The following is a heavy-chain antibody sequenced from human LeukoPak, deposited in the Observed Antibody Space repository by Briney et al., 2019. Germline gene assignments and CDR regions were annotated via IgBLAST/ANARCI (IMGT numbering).Heavy chain of an antibody. CDR3: ARDEADYFDY. J-gene: IGHJ4*02. Sequence: PGGSLRLSCAASGFTFSSYEMNWFRKAQGKGLEWVSYISSSGSTIYYADSVKGRFTISRDNAKNSLYLQMNSLRAEDTAVYYCARDEADYFDYWGQGTLVTVSS. CDR2: ISSSGSTI. V-gene: IGHV3-48*03. CDR1: GFTFSSYE.